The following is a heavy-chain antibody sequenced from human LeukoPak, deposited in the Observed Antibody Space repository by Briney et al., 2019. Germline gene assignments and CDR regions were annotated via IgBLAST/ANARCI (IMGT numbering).Heavy chain of an antibody. CDR2: INHSGST. J-gene: IGHJ4*02. CDR3: ARFFPNYFDY. D-gene: IGHD3-3*01. CDR1: GGSFSGYY. V-gene: IGHV4-34*01. Sequence: SETLSLTCAVYGGSFSGYYWSWIRQPPGKGLEWIGEINHSGSTNYNPSLKSRVTISVDTSKNQFSLKLSSATAADTAVYYCARFFPNYFDYWGQGTLVTVSS.